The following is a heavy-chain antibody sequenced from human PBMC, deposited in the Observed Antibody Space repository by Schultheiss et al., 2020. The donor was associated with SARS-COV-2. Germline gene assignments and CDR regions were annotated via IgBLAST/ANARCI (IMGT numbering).Heavy chain of an antibody. J-gene: IGHJ3*02. V-gene: IGHV5-51*01. CDR2: IFPGDSDT. D-gene: IGHD3-22*01. Sequence: GESLKISCKGSGYIFTNNWIGWVRQMPGNGLEWMGIIFPGDSDTKYSPSFQGQVTISADKSISTAYLQWSSLKASDTAMYYCARGGRDSSGYSPRGSRPFDIWGQGTMVTVSS. CDR1: GYIFTNNW. CDR3: ARGGRDSSGYSPRGSRPFDI.